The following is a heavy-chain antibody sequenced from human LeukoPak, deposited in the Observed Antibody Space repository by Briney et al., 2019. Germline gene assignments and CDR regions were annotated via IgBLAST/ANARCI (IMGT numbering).Heavy chain of an antibody. Sequence: PGGSLRLSCAASGFTFSSYSLNWVRQAPGKGLEWVSYISPSSTSMYYADSVKGRFTISRDNARNSLYLQMNSLSTEDTALYYCAGDSGNCNNWFGPWGQGTLVTGSS. J-gene: IGHJ5*01. CDR1: GFTFSSYS. CDR3: AGDSGNCNNWFGP. V-gene: IGHV3-48*01. CDR2: ISPSSTSM. D-gene: IGHD3-10*01.